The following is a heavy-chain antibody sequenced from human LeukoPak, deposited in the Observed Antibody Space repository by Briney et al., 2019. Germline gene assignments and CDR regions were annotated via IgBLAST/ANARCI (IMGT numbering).Heavy chain of an antibody. CDR2: ISYDGSNK. J-gene: IGHJ4*02. Sequence: GRSLRLSCAASGFSFNSYGMHWVRQAPGKGLEWVAVISYDGSNKYYGDSVKGRFTISRDNSKNTLYLQMNSLRAEDTAVYYCASILRSSSGYYFDYWGQGTLVTVSS. V-gene: IGHV3-30*03. D-gene: IGHD3-10*01. CDR3: ASILRSSSGYYFDY. CDR1: GFSFNSYG.